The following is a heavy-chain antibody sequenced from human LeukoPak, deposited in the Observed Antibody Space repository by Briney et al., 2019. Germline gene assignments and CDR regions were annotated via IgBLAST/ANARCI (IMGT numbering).Heavy chain of an antibody. D-gene: IGHD6-19*01. CDR3: ARDNGLSHFDY. J-gene: IGHJ4*02. CDR1: GYSISSAYY. V-gene: IGHV4-38-2*02. Sequence: PSETLSLTCTVSGYSISSAYYWGWIRQPPGKGLAWIGSIYHSGSTYYNPSLKSRVTISVDTSKNQFSLKLSSVTAADTAVYYCARDNGLSHFDYWGQGTPVTVSS. CDR2: IYHSGST.